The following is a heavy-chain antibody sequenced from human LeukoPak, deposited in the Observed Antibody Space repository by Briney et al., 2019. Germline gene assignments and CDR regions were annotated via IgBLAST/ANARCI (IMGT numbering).Heavy chain of an antibody. J-gene: IGHJ4*02. CDR2: ISGSGGST. Sequence: GGSLRLSCAASGFTFSSYAMSWVRQAPGKGLEWVSAISGSGGSTYYADSVKGRFTISRDNSKNTLYLQMNSLRAEDTAVYFCAKRGSSWSYFDYWGQGTLVTVSS. V-gene: IGHV3-23*01. CDR3: AKRGSSWSYFDY. CDR1: GFTFSSYA. D-gene: IGHD6-13*01.